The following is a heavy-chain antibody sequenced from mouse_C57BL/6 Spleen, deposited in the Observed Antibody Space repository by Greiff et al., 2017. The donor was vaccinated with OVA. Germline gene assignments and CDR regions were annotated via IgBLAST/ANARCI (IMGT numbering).Heavy chain of an antibody. CDR1: GYTFTSYW. V-gene: IGHV1-64*01. Sequence: QVQLQHPGAELVKPGASVKLSCKASGYTFTSYWMHWVKQRPGQGLEWIGMIHPNSGSTNYNEKFKSKATLTVDKSSSTAYMQLSSLTSEDSAVYYCASPFITTVVAKYYFDYWGQGTTLTVSS. CDR3: ASPFITTVVAKYYFDY. CDR2: IHPNSGST. D-gene: IGHD1-1*01. J-gene: IGHJ2*01.